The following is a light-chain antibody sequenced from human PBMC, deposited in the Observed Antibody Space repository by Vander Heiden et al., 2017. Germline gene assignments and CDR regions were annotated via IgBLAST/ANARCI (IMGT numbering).Light chain of an antibody. CDR2: DAS. CDR3: QQYGSSPIT. J-gene: IGKJ5*01. V-gene: IGKV3D-20*01. CDR1: QSVSSSY. Sequence: EIVLPHTPAALSLSPVERATLSCVDSQSVSSSYLAWYQQKPGLAPRLLIYDASSRATGIPDRFSGSGSGTDFTLTISRLEPEDFAVYYCQQYGSSPITFGQGTRLEIK.